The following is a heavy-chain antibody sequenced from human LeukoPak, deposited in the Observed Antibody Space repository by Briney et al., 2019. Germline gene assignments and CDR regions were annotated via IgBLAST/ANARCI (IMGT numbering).Heavy chain of an antibody. D-gene: IGHD6-19*01. Sequence: PSETLSLTCTVSGGSISSSSYCWGWIRQPPGKGLEWIGIIYYGGSTHYNPSLKSRVTISADTSKNQFSLKLSSVTAADTAIYYCLQYSSGSGWFDPWGQGTLVTVSP. CDR1: GGSISSSSYC. CDR3: LQYSSGSGWFDP. CDR2: IYYGGST. J-gene: IGHJ5*02. V-gene: IGHV4-39*01.